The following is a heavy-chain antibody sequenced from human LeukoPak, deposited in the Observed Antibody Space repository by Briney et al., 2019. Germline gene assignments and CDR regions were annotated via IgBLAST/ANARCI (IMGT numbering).Heavy chain of an antibody. Sequence: RPSEILSLTCSVSGVSISDYSWSWIRQPAGKGLEFIGRLSSSANTYYSPSLKSRITLSMDTSKNHFSLNLTSVTAADTAVYYCARDRTAPRQRFFDYWGKGILVTVS. CDR2: LSSSANT. D-gene: IGHD2-21*02. V-gene: IGHV4-4*07. CDR1: GVSISDYS. J-gene: IGHJ4*02. CDR3: ARDRTAPRQRFFDY.